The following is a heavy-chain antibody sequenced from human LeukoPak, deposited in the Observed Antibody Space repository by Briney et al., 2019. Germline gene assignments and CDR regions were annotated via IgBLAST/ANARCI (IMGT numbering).Heavy chain of an antibody. CDR3: AREGSGYDPDYYYYMDV. D-gene: IGHD5-12*01. CDR2: INSDGSST. Sequence: GGSLRLSCAASGFTFSSHWMHWVRQAPGKGLVWVSRINSDGSSTSYADSVKGRFTISRDNAKNSLYLQMNSLRAEDTAVYYCAREGSGYDPDYYYYMDVWGKGTTVTISS. J-gene: IGHJ6*03. CDR1: GFTFSSHW. V-gene: IGHV3-74*01.